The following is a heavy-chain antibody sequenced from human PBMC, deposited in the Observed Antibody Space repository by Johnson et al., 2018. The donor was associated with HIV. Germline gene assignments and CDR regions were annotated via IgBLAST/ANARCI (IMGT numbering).Heavy chain of an antibody. CDR2: ISWNSGTI. D-gene: IGHD6-6*01. Sequence: VQLVESGGGLVQPGRSLRLSCAASGFTFDDYAMHWVRQAPGKGLEWVSGISWNSGTIGYADSVKGRFAISRDNAKNSMYLQMNGLGAEDTALYYCAKEDGAARAFDIWGQGTMVTVSS. J-gene: IGHJ3*02. CDR3: AKEDGAARAFDI. CDR1: GFTFDDYA. V-gene: IGHV3-9*01.